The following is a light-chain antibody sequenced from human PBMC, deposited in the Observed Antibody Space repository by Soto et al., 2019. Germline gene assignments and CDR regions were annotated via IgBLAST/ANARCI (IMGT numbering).Light chain of an antibody. CDR3: QQYDNLPMYT. CDR1: QDISNY. J-gene: IGKJ2*01. Sequence: DIQMTQSPSSLSASVRDRVTITCQASQDISNYLNWYQQKPGKAPKLLIYDASNLETGVPSRFNGSGSGTDFTFTISSLQPEDIATYYCQQYDNLPMYTFGQGTKVDIK. CDR2: DAS. V-gene: IGKV1-33*01.